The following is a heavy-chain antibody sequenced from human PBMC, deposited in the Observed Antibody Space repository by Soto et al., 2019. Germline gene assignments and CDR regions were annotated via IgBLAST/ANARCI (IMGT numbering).Heavy chain of an antibody. J-gene: IGHJ3*02. Sequence: QVQLVQSGAEVKKPGSSVKVSCKASGGTFSSYTISWVRQAPGQGLEWMGRIIPILGIANYAQKFQGRVTITANKSTSTADMGLSRLISEDTAVYYCAGGAGSAENDAFHIWGQGTMVTVSS. CDR1: GGTFSSYT. D-gene: IGHD6-19*01. CDR2: IIPILGIA. V-gene: IGHV1-69*02. CDR3: AGGAGSAENDAFHI.